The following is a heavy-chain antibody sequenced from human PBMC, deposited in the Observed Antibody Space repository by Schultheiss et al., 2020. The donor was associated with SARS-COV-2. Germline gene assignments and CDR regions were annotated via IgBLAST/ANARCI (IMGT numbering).Heavy chain of an antibody. Sequence: GGSLRLSCAASGFTFSDYYMSWIRQAPGKGLEWVSYISSSGSTIYYADSVKGRFTISRDNAKNSLYLQMNSLRAEDTAVYYCARDRPYCSSTSCEGSYYYYGMDVWGQGTTVTVSS. V-gene: IGHV3-11*01. J-gene: IGHJ6*02. CDR1: GFTFSDYY. CDR2: ISSSGSTI. CDR3: ARDRPYCSSTSCEGSYYYYGMDV. D-gene: IGHD2-2*01.